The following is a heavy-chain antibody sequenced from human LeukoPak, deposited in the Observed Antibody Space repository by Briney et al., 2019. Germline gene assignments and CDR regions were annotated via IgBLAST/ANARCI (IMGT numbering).Heavy chain of an antibody. J-gene: IGHJ6*02. V-gene: IGHV3-23*01. D-gene: IGHD6-19*01. Sequence: GGSLRLSCAASGFTFSSYAMSWVRQAPGKGLEWVSAISGSGGSTYYADSVKGRFTISRDNSKNTLYLQMNSLRAEDTAVYYCAKGMRGWYGFYGMDVWGQGTTVTVSS. CDR1: GFTFSSYA. CDR2: ISGSGGST. CDR3: AKGMRGWYGFYGMDV.